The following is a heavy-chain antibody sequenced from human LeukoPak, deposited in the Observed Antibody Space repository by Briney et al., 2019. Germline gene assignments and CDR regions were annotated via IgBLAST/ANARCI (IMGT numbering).Heavy chain of an antibody. CDR2: IYYSGST. Sequence: PSETLSLTCTVSGGSISSYYWSWIRQPPGKGLEWIGYIYYSGSTNYNPSLKSRVTISVDTSKNQFSLKLSSVTAADTAVYYCARESGEEYYYDSSGYYYYYYGMDVWGQGTTVTVSS. V-gene: IGHV4-59*01. J-gene: IGHJ6*02. CDR1: GGSISSYY. CDR3: ARESGEEYYYDSSGYYYYYYGMDV. D-gene: IGHD3-22*01.